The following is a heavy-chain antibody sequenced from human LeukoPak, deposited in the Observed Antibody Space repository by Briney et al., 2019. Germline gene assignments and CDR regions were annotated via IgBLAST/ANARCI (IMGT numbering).Heavy chain of an antibody. CDR2: INSDGSST. CDR3: ARVRRLGGWLQLDDGEFDY. D-gene: IGHD5-24*01. J-gene: IGHJ4*02. CDR1: GFTFSSYW. Sequence: PGGSLRLSCAASGFTFSSYWMHWVRQAPGKGLVWVSRINSDGSSTSYADSVKGRFTISRDNAKNSLYLQMNSLRAEDTAVYYCARVRRLGGWLQLDDGEFDYWGQGTLVTVSS. V-gene: IGHV3-74*01.